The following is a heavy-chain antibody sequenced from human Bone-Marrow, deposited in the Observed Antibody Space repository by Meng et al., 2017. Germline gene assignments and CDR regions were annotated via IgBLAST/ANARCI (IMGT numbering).Heavy chain of an antibody. V-gene: IGHV3-21*01. CDR3: ARDRGMDV. J-gene: IGHJ6*02. CDR2: ISSSSSYI. CDR1: GFSFSSYS. Sequence: GESLKISCAASGFSFSSYSMNWVRQAPGKGLEWVSSISSSSSYIYYADSVKGRFTISRDNAKNSLYLQMNSLRAEDTAVYYCARDRGMDVWGQGTTVTVSS.